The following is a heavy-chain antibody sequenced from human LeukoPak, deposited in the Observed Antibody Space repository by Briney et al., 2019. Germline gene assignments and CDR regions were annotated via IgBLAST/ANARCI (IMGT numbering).Heavy chain of an antibody. CDR1: GGSVSSGSYY. D-gene: IGHD3-3*01. CDR3: ASGQYYDLWSGYYVD. V-gene: IGHV4-61*03. CDR2: INHSGST. J-gene: IGHJ4*02. Sequence: SETRSLTCTVSGGSVSSGSYYWNWIRQPPGKGLEWSGEINHSGSTNYNPSLESRVTISVDTSKNHFSLKLSSVTAADTAVYYCASGQYYDLWSGYYVDWGQGTLVTVSA.